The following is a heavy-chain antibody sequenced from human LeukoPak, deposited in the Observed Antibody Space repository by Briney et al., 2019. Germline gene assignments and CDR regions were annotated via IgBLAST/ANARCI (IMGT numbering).Heavy chain of an antibody. V-gene: IGHV3-30*18. CDR3: AKGAVDIAMVDYYYYYGMDV. J-gene: IGHJ6*04. Sequence: GRSLRLFCAASGFTFSSYGMHWVRQAPGKGLEWVAVISYDGSNKYYADSEKGRFTISRDNSKNTLYLQMNSLRAEDTAVYYCAKGAVDIAMVDYYYYYGMDVWGKGTTVTVSS. CDR1: GFTFSSYG. D-gene: IGHD5-18*01. CDR2: ISYDGSNK.